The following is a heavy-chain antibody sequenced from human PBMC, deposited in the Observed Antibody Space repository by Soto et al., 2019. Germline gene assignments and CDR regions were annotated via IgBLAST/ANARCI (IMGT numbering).Heavy chain of an antibody. CDR3: AKARYYDSTGYLYYFDY. CDR1: GLTFSKYA. Sequence: GGSLRLSWSASGLTFSKYAMSGVRQAPGKGLEWVSSITVSGDYTYYADSVKGRFTISRDNSKNTLYLQMNSLRAEDTAVYYCAKARYYDSTGYLYYFDYWGQGTLVTVSS. V-gene: IGHV3-23*01. CDR2: ITVSGDYT. D-gene: IGHD3-22*01. J-gene: IGHJ4*02.